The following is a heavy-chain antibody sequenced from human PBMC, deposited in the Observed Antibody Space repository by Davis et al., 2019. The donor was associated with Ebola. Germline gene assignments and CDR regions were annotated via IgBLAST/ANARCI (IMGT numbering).Heavy chain of an antibody. Sequence: ASVKVSCKASGYTFTGYYMHWVRQAPGQGLEWMGWINPNSGGTTYAQKFQGRVTMTRDTSISTAYMELSRLRSDDTAVYYCARDRDSSGWLPDYWGQGTLVTVSS. CDR1: GYTFTGYY. CDR2: INPNSGGT. CDR3: ARDRDSSGWLPDY. V-gene: IGHV1-2*02. D-gene: IGHD6-19*01. J-gene: IGHJ4*02.